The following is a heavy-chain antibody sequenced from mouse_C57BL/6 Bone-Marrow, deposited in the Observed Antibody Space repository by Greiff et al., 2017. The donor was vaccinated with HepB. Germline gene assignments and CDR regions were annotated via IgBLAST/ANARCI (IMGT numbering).Heavy chain of an antibody. V-gene: IGHV1-19*01. Sequence: EVQLKESGPVLVKPGASVKMSCKASGYTFTDYYMNWVKQSHGKSLEWIGVINPYNGGTSYNQKFKGKATLTVDKSSSTAYMELNSLTSEDSAVYYCARFYDGYYGYAMDYWGQGTSVTVSS. D-gene: IGHD2-3*01. CDR2: INPYNGGT. J-gene: IGHJ4*01. CDR1: GYTFTDYY. CDR3: ARFYDGYYGYAMDY.